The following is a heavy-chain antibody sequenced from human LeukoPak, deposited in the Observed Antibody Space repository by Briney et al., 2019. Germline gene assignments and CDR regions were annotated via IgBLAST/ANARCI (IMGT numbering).Heavy chain of an antibody. V-gene: IGHV3-9*01. CDR2: ISWNSGSI. J-gene: IGHJ6*03. D-gene: IGHD2/OR15-2a*01. CDR3: AKGLFPYYYYYYMDV. CDR1: GFTFSSYW. Sequence: GGSLRLSCAASGFTFSSYWMTWVRQAPGKGLEWVSGISWNSGSIDYADSVKGRFTISRDNAKNSLYLQMNSLRAEDTALYYCAKGLFPYYYYYYMDVWGKGTTVTISS.